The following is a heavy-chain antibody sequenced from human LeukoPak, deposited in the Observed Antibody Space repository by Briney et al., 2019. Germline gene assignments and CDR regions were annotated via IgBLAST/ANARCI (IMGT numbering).Heavy chain of an antibody. Sequence: SETLSLTCTVSGGSISSYYWSWIRQPPGKGLEWIGYIYYSGSTNYNPSLKSRVTMSVDTSKNQFSLKLSSVTAADTAVYYCAREGYCSGGSCYPFYYYYGMDVWGQGTTVTVSS. J-gene: IGHJ6*02. CDR3: AREGYCSGGSCYPFYYYYGMDV. CDR1: GGSISSYY. CDR2: IYYSGST. V-gene: IGHV4-59*12. D-gene: IGHD2-15*01.